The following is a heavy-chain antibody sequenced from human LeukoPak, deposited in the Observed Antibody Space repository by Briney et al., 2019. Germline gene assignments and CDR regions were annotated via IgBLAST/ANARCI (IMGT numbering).Heavy chain of an antibody. CDR3: GRDGYRGGAFDI. J-gene: IGHJ3*02. CDR2: IVVGSGNT. D-gene: IGHD5-12*01. V-gene: IGHV1-58*01. Sequence: VASVKVSCKASGFTFTSSALQWVRQARGQRLEWIGWIVVGSGNTNYAQKFQERVTITRDMSTSTAYMELSSLRSEDTAVYYCGRDGYRGGAFDIWGQGTTVTVSS. CDR1: GFTFTSSA.